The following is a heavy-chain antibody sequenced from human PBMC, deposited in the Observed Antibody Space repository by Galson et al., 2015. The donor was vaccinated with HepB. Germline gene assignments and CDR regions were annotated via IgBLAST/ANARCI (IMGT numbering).Heavy chain of an antibody. J-gene: IGHJ5*02. V-gene: IGHV4-39*01. D-gene: IGHD3-10*01. CDR1: GGSIRSSSYY. CDR2: IFHSGGT. Sequence: ETLSLTCTVSGGSIRSSSYYWGWIRQPPGQGLEWIGNIFHSGGTYYNPALTGRATISIDTSKNQFSLRLTSMTAADTALYFCARRVEGSGTHNNWFDPWGRGTLVTVSS. CDR3: ARRVEGSGTHNNWFDP.